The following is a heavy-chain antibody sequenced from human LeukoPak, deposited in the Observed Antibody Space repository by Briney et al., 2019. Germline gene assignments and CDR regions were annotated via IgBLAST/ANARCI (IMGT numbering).Heavy chain of an antibody. D-gene: IGHD6-19*01. Sequence: SETLSLTCTVSGGSISSSSYYWGWIRQPPGKGLEWIVSIYYSGSTYYNPSLKSRVTISVDTSKNQFSLKLSSVTAADTAVYYCARHPVHSSGWYLSAFDIWGQGTMVTVSS. CDR2: IYYSGST. CDR1: GGSISSSSYY. CDR3: ARHPVHSSGWYLSAFDI. J-gene: IGHJ3*02. V-gene: IGHV4-39*01.